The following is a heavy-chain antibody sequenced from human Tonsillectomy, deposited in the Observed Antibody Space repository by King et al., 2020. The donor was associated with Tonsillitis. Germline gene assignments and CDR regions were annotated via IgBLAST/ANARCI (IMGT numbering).Heavy chain of an antibody. CDR1: GYTFTSYD. CDR2: MNPNSGNT. V-gene: IGHV1-8*01. D-gene: IGHD6-19*01. Sequence: QLVQSGAEVKKPGASVKVSCKASGYTFTSYDINWVRQATGQGLEWMGWMNPNSGNTGYAQKFQGRVTMTRNTTISTGYMELSSLRSEDTAVYYCARVRGYSSGWIRLDAFDIWGQGTMVTVSS. J-gene: IGHJ3*02. CDR3: ARVRGYSSGWIRLDAFDI.